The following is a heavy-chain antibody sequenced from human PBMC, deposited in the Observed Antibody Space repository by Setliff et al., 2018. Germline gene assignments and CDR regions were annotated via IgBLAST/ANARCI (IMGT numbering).Heavy chain of an antibody. D-gene: IGHD3-22*01. CDR2: ISADNGQT. CDR3: ARERAYDGMNYYGMDV. Sequence: ASVKVSCKTSGYSFTTYGISWVRQAPGQGLEWMGWISADNGQTKNVPKFQGRVTMTTDTTTSTAYMEVRSLTSDDTAVYYCARERAYDGMNYYGMDVWGQGTTVTVSS. J-gene: IGHJ6*01. CDR1: GYSFTTYG. V-gene: IGHV1-18*01.